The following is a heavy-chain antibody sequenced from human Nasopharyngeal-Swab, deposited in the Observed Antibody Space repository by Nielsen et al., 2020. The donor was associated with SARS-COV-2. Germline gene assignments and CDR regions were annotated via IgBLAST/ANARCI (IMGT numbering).Heavy chain of an antibody. CDR3: ARAPYYYGSGSYYPYYYYGMDV. Sequence: SETLSLTCSVSGSSINNYYWSWIRQPPGRGLEWIGYIYYSGSTNYNPSLKSRVTISVDTSKNQFSLKLSSVTAADTAVYYCARAPYYYGSGSYYPYYYYGMDVWGQGTTVTVSS. J-gene: IGHJ6*02. CDR1: GSSINNYY. CDR2: IYYSGST. V-gene: IGHV4-59*01. D-gene: IGHD3-10*01.